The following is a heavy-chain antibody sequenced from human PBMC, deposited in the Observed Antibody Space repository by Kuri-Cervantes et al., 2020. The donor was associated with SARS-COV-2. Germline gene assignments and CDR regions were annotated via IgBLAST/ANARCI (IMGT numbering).Heavy chain of an antibody. CDR2: IYYSGST. V-gene: IGHV4-59*08. J-gene: IGHJ4*02. D-gene: IGHD3-9*01. CDR3: ARHVFTYYDILTGPGYFDY. Sequence: SETLSLTCTISGGSISSFFWSWIRQPPGKGLEWIGYIYYSGSTNYNPSLKSRLTITVSTSKNQYSLKLSSVTAAETAVYYCARHVFTYYDILTGPGYFDYWGQGTLVTVSS. CDR1: GGSISSFF.